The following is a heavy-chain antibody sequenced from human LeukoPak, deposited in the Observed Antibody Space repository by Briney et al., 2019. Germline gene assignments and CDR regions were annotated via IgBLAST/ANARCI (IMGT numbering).Heavy chain of an antibody. J-gene: IGHJ4*02. Sequence: PGGSLRLSCAASGLTFSTSAMTWVRQAPGKGLEWVSSISTTVTNTYYADSVKGRFTISRDNSKNTLYLQMNSLRAEDTAVYYCAKRSYYDSSGYYYVLDYFDYWGQGTLVTVSS. V-gene: IGHV3-23*01. CDR1: GLTFSTSA. CDR2: ISTTVTNT. CDR3: AKRSYYDSSGYYYVLDYFDY. D-gene: IGHD3-22*01.